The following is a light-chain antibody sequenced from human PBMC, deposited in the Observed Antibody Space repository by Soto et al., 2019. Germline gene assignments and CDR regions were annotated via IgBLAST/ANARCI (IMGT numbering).Light chain of an antibody. V-gene: IGKV1-5*01. CDR3: QQYNIYPLT. CDR1: QSISSW. Sequence: DIQMTQSPSTLSASVGDRVIITCRASQSISSWLAWYQQKQGKAPKLLIYDASNLESGVPSSFSGSGSGTEFSLPSSSLQPDDFATYYCQQYNIYPLTFGGGTKVEIK. CDR2: DAS. J-gene: IGKJ4*01.